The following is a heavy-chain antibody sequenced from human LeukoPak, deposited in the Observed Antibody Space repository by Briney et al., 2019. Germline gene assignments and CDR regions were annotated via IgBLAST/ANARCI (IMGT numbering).Heavy chain of an antibody. Sequence: SETLSLTCTVSGGSISSYYWSWIRQPAGKGLEWIGYIYYSGSTYYNPSLKSRVTMSVDTSKNQFSLKLSSVTAVDTAVYYCARVPYYYDSSGYLMWFDPWGQGTLVTVSS. V-gene: IGHV4-59*12. J-gene: IGHJ5*02. CDR2: IYYSGST. CDR1: GGSISSYY. CDR3: ARVPYYYDSSGYLMWFDP. D-gene: IGHD3-22*01.